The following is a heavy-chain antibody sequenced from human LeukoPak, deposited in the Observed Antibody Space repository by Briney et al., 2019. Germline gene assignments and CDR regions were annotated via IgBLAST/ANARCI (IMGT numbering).Heavy chain of an antibody. CDR3: ARVRPVAATRRYYYYGIDV. V-gene: IGHV1-18*01. Sequence: ASVHVSCKASGYTFTSYGISWVRQAPGQGLEWLGWIGAYNGNTNYAQKLQGRVTMTTDTSTSTAYMELRSLRSDDTAVYYCARVRPVAATRRYYYYGIDVWGQGTTVTVSS. D-gene: IGHD2-15*01. J-gene: IGHJ6*02. CDR1: GYTFTSYG. CDR2: IGAYNGNT.